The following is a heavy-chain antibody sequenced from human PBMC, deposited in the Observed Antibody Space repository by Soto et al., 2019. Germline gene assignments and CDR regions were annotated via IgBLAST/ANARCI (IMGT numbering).Heavy chain of an antibody. D-gene: IGHD1-7*01. Sequence: QITLTESGPTLVEPTQTLTLTCTFSGFSLTTSGVGVGWIRQPPGKALECLALIYWDNDKRYSPSLKSRLTITKDISINQVVLTMTNMDPVDTATYYCAHRLDMRYNWNYGDFDYWGQGMLVTVSS. J-gene: IGHJ4*02. CDR3: AHRLDMRYNWNYGDFDY. V-gene: IGHV2-5*02. CDR2: IYWDNDK. CDR1: GFSLTTSGVG.